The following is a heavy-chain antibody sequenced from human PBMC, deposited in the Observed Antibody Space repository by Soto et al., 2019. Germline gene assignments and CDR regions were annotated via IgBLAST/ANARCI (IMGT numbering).Heavy chain of an antibody. CDR2: IIPIFETA. D-gene: IGHD6-13*01. Sequence: QVQLVQSGAELKKPGSSVRVSCKISGDSFSSYAISWVRQAPGEGLEWVGGIIPIFETANYAQNFQGRVTITALESTPTAYMEVTRLRPEDTAIFYCAASDSSSWQHDYWGQGTLITVSS. CDR1: GDSFSSYA. V-gene: IGHV1-69*01. J-gene: IGHJ4*02. CDR3: AASDSSSWQHDY.